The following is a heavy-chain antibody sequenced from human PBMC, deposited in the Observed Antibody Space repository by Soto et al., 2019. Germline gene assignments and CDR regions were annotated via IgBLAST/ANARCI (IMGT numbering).Heavy chain of an antibody. CDR2: INAGNGNT. D-gene: IGHD6-6*01. J-gene: IGHJ5*02. Sequence: ASVKVSCKASGYTFTSYAMHWVRQAPGQRLEWMGWINAGNGNTKYSQKFQGRVTITRDTSASTAYMELSSLRSEDTAVYYCARGLSQLVASYWFDPWGQGALVTVSS. CDR1: GYTFTSYA. V-gene: IGHV1-3*01. CDR3: ARGLSQLVASYWFDP.